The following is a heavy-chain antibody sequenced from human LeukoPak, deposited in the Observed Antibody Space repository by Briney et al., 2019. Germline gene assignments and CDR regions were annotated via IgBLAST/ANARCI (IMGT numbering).Heavy chain of an antibody. CDR3: AREVAVAGRDRYFDY. CDR1: GFTFSSYS. Sequence: KPGGSLRLSCAASGFTFSSYSMNWVRQALGKGLEWVSSISSSSSYIYYADSVKGRFTISRDNAKNSLYLQMNSLRAEDTAVYYCAREVAVAGRDRYFDYWGQGTLVTVSS. D-gene: IGHD6-19*01. CDR2: ISSSSSYI. V-gene: IGHV3-21*01. J-gene: IGHJ4*02.